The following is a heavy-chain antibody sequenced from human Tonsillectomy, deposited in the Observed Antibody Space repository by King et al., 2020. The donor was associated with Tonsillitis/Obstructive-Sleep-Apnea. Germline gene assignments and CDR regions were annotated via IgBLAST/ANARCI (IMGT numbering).Heavy chain of an antibody. D-gene: IGHD5-24*01. CDR1: GFTLRTFW. V-gene: IGHV3-7*03. J-gene: IGHJ3*01. Sequence: VQLVESGGGLVQPGGSLRLSCAVSGFTLRTFWMVWVRQAPGKGLEWVANIKEDGSDKDYVDSVKGRFTIYRDNAKNSLYLQMNSLVVEDTAIYYSARDSNPRRDGYYWDAFDVWGQGTMVTVSS. CDR3: ARDSNPRRDGYYWDAFDV. CDR2: IKEDGSDK.